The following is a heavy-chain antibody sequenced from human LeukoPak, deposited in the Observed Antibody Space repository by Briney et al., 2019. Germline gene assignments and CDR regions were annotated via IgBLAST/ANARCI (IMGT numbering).Heavy chain of an antibody. CDR2: IYYSGST. D-gene: IGHD3-16*01. J-gene: IGHJ4*02. V-gene: IGHV4-61*01. CDR1: GGSVSSGSYY. Sequence: SETLSLTCTVSGGSVSSGSYYWSWIRQPPGKGLEWIGYIYYSGSTNYNPSLKSRVTISVDTSKNQFSLKLSSVTAADTAAYYCAREGSQGGYWGQGTLVTVSS. CDR3: AREGSQGGY.